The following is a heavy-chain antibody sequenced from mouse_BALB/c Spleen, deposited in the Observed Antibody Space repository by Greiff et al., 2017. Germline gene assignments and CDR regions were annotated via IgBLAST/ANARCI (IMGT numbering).Heavy chain of an antibody. CDR2: INPYNDGT. Sequence: EVKLVESGPELVKPGASVKMSCKASGYTFTSYVMHWVKQKPGQGLEWIGYINPYNDGTKYNEKFKGKATLTSDKSSSTAYMELSSLTSEDSAVYYCAKYGNYAMDYWGQGTSVTVSS. J-gene: IGHJ4*01. D-gene: IGHD2-1*01. V-gene: IGHV1-14*01. CDR1: GYTFTSYV. CDR3: AKYGNYAMDY.